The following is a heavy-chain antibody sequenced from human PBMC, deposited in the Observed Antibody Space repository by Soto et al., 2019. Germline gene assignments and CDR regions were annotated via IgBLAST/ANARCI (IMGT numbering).Heavy chain of an antibody. D-gene: IGHD1-1*01. J-gene: IGHJ3*02. CDR2: ISSSGSTI. V-gene: IGHV3-48*03. CDR1: GFTFNSYE. CDR3: AREGTTGTSDAFDI. Sequence: GGSLRLSCAASGFTFNSYEMNWVRQAPGKGLEWVSYISSSGSTIYYADSVKGRFTISRDNAKNSLYLQMNSLRAEDTAVYYCAREGTTGTSDAFDIWGQGTMVTVSS.